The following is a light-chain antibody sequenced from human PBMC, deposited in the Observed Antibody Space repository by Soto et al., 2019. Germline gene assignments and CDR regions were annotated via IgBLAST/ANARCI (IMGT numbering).Light chain of an antibody. CDR2: DVS. CDR1: SSDVGGSNY. J-gene: IGLJ1*01. Sequence: QSALTQPASVSGPPGQSITISCTGTSSDVGGSNYVSWYQQLPGKAPKLMIYDVSDRPSGVSNRFSGSKSGNTASLTISGLQAEDEADYYCSSYTSSSLYVFGTGTKVTVL. V-gene: IGLV2-14*01. CDR3: SSYTSSSLYV.